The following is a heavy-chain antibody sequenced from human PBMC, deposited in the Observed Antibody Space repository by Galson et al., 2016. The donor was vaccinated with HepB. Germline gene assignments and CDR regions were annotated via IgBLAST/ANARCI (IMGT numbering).Heavy chain of an antibody. CDR2: ISGSGTST. J-gene: IGHJ4*02. CDR1: GFTFTSYA. CDR3: ATSPSVGI. V-gene: IGHV3-23*01. D-gene: IGHD5/OR15-5a*01. Sequence: SLRLSCADSGFTFTSYAMSWVRQAPGKGLEWVSAISGSGTSTYYADSVKGRFTISRDSSKNTLYLQMTSLRVEDTAVYHCATSPSVGIWGQGTLVTVSS.